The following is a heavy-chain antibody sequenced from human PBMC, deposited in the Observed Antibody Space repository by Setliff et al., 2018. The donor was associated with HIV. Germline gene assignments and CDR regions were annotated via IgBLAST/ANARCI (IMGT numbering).Heavy chain of an antibody. CDR2: IYHSGST. V-gene: IGHV4-38-2*01. CDR1: DYSISSGYY. D-gene: IGHD1-20*01. J-gene: IGHJ4*02. CDR3: ARLNNGAHYFHFDY. Sequence: PSETVSLTCAVSDYSISSGYYWGWIRQPPGKGLEWIGGIYHSGSTYYNPSLKSRVTISVDTSKNHFSLKLSSVTAADTAVYYCARLNNGAHYFHFDYWGQGTLVTVSS.